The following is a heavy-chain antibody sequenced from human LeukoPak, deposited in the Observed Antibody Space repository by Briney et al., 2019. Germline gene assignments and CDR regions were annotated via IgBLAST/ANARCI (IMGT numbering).Heavy chain of an antibody. Sequence: PERSLRPCCIGSGFIISDHAMSCVRQAPGKGQECGGIIRSKAYSGTTEYAASVKGRFTISRDDSASIAYLQMNSMKTEDTAVYYCARGRIQLWIHNAMDVWGQGTTVTVSS. V-gene: IGHV3-49*04. D-gene: IGHD5-18*01. J-gene: IGHJ6*02. CDR3: ARGRIQLWIHNAMDV. CDR2: IRSKAYSGTT. CDR1: GFIISDHA.